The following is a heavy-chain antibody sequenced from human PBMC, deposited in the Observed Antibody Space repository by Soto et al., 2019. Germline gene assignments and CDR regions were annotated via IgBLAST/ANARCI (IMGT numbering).Heavy chain of an antibody. Sequence: GGSLRLSCAASGFTFSSYGMHWVRQAPGKGLEWVAVIWYDGSNKYYADSVKGRFTISRDNSKNTLYLQMNSLRAEDTAVYYCAREGTQLVPYYGMDVWGQGTTVTVSS. CDR3: AREGTQLVPYYGMDV. J-gene: IGHJ6*02. V-gene: IGHV3-33*01. CDR2: IWYDGSNK. D-gene: IGHD6-13*01. CDR1: GFTFSSYG.